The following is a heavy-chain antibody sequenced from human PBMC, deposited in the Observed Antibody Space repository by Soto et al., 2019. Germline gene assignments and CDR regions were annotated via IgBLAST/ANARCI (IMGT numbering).Heavy chain of an antibody. J-gene: IGHJ6*02. V-gene: IGHV5-51*03. CDR2: IYPGDSDT. CDR1: GYSFTSYR. Sequence: EVQLVQSGAEVKKPGESLKISCKGSGYSFTSYRIGWVRQMPGKGLEWMGIIYPGDSDTRYSPSFQGQVTISADKSISPAYLQSTSLQASNTAMYHSTRRSRGIGEYYYGMDVWGQGTTVTVPS. D-gene: IGHD3-10*01. CDR3: TRRSRGIGEYYYGMDV.